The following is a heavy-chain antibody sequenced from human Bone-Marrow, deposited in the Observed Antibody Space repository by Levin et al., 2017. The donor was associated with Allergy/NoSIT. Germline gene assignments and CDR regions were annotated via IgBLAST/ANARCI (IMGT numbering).Heavy chain of an antibody. CDR3: ARVRRYCSGGSCSFERDWYFDL. CDR1: GFTFSNYW. Sequence: GESLKISCAASGFTFSNYWMSWVRQAPGKGLEWVANIRQGGSEEHYVESVKGRFTISRDNARDSLYLEMNTLRPEDTAVYYCARVRRYCSGGSCSFERDWYFDLWGRGTLVTVSS. V-gene: IGHV3-7*01. J-gene: IGHJ2*01. CDR2: IRQGGSEE. D-gene: IGHD2-15*01.